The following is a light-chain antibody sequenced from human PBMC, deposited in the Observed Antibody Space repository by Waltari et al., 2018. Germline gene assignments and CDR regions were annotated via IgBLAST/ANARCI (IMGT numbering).Light chain of an antibody. CDR3: QQSYSTPPT. CDR1: QSISRY. Sequence: DIQMTQSPSSLSASVGDRVTITCRASQSISRYLNWYQQKQGKAPKLLIYAASSLQSGSPSRFSGSGSGTDFTLTISSLQPEDFATYYCQQSYSTPPTFGQGTRLEIK. J-gene: IGKJ5*01. CDR2: AAS. V-gene: IGKV1-39*01.